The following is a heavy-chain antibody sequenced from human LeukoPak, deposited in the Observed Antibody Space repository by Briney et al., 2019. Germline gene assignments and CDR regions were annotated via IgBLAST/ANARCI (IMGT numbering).Heavy chain of an antibody. CDR3: ARAYYYDSSGYYYFDY. D-gene: IGHD3-22*01. CDR1: GGSISSSSYY. J-gene: IGHJ4*02. CDR2: IYYSGSI. Sequence: KPSETLSLTCTVSGGSISSSSYYWGWIRQPPGKGLEWIGYIYYSGSINYNPSLKSRVTISVDTSKNQFSLKLSSVTAADTAVYYCARAYYYDSSGYYYFDYWGQGTLVTVSS. V-gene: IGHV4-61*05.